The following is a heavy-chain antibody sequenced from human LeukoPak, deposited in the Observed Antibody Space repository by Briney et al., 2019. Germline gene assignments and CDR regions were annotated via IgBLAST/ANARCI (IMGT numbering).Heavy chain of an antibody. CDR2: INPSSGGT. CDR3: SRYLHGSPFDF. CDR1: GYTFIEYF. Sequence: EASVKVSCKPSGYTFIEYFTHWVRQAPGQGPEWMGWINPSSGGTKFAQNFQGRVTMTRDTTISTAYMRLSRLRSVGTSLYLCSRYLHGSPFDFWGQGTLVTVSS. D-gene: IGHD4-11*01. V-gene: IGHV1-2*02. J-gene: IGHJ4*02.